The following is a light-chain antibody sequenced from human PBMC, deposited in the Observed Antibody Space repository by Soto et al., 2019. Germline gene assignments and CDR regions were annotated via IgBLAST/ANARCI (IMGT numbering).Light chain of an antibody. Sequence: IQMTPSPSSPSASVGDRVTITCQASQDISNYLNWYQQKPGKAPKLLIFDAFSLETGVPSRFSGSGSGTDFTFTISSLQPEDIAAYYCQQYENLPITFGQGTRLEIK. J-gene: IGKJ5*01. CDR2: DAF. CDR3: QQYENLPIT. CDR1: QDISNY. V-gene: IGKV1-33*01.